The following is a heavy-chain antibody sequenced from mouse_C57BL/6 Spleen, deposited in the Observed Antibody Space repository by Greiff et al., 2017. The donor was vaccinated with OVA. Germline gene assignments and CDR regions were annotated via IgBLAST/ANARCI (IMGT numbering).Heavy chain of an antibody. V-gene: IGHV1-80*01. CDR3: ASYLEYYYAMDY. CDR1: GYAFSSYW. J-gene: IGHJ4*01. CDR2: IYPGDGDT. Sequence: VQLQQSGAELVKPGASVKISCKASGYAFSSYWMNWVKQRPGKGLEWIGQIYPGDGDTNYNGKFKGKATLTADKSSSTAYMQLSSLTSEDSAVYFCASYLEYYYAMDYWGQGTSVTVSS. D-gene: IGHD1-1*01.